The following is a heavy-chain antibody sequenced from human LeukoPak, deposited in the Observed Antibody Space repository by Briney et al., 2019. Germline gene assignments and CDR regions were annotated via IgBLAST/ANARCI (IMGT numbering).Heavy chain of an antibody. D-gene: IGHD4-17*01. J-gene: IGHJ3*02. CDR2: IYHSGST. CDR3: ASLVRVYDYGDHVAFDI. Sequence: SETLSLTCAVSGGSISSSNWWSWVRQPPGKGLEWIGEIYHSGSTNYNPSLKSRVTISVDKSKNQFSLKLSSVTAADTAVYYCASLVRVYDYGDHVAFDIWGQGTMVTVSS. CDR1: GGSISSSNW. V-gene: IGHV4-4*02.